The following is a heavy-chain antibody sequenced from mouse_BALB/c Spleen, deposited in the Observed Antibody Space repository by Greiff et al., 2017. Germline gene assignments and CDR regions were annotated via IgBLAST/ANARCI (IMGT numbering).Heavy chain of an antibody. V-gene: IGHV14-3*02. J-gene: IGHJ4*01. Sequence: EVQLQQSGAELVKPGASVKLSCTASGFNFKDSDMHWVKQKPEQGLEWIGRIDPASGNTKYDPKFPGKATITADTSSNTVYLQLSSLTSEDTAVYYCAREDGSYLEGYWGKGATVTVAS. CDR1: GFNFKDSD. CDR3: AREDGSYLEGY. CDR2: IDPASGNT. D-gene: IGHD1-1*02.